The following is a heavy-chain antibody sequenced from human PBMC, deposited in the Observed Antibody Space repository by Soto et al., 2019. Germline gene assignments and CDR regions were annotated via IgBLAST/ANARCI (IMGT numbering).Heavy chain of an antibody. V-gene: IGHV4-31*03. D-gene: IGHD3-10*01. Sequence: QVQLQESGPGLAKPSETLSLTCTVSGGPITSGGYYWSWIRQHPGKGLEWIGYIHYSGSTYYNPSLKSRVALSVDTSKNHFSLELSAVTAADTAIYYCARVLAQVGSGVGWFDPWGQGALVTVSS. CDR1: GGPITSGGYY. CDR3: ARVLAQVGSGVGWFDP. J-gene: IGHJ5*02. CDR2: IHYSGST.